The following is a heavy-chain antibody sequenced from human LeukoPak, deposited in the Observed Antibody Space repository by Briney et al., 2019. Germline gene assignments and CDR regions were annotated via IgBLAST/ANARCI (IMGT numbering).Heavy chain of an antibody. D-gene: IGHD4-17*01. CDR2: IYYSGST. V-gene: IGHV4-59*12. Sequence: PSETLSLTCTVSGGSISSYYWSWIRQPPGKGLEWIGNIYYSGSTNYNPSLKSRVTISVDTSKNQFSLKLSSVTAADTAVYYCARELYGDQTLFDYWGQGTLVTVSS. J-gene: IGHJ4*02. CDR1: GGSISSYY. CDR3: ARELYGDQTLFDY.